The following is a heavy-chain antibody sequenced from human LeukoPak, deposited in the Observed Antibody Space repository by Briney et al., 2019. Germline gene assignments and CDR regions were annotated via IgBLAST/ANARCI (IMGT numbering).Heavy chain of an antibody. V-gene: IGHV5-51*01. CDR3: AGFSSSWFSGMDV. CDR2: IYPGDSDT. J-gene: IGHJ6*02. D-gene: IGHD3-22*01. CDR1: GYSFTSYW. Sequence: GESLKISCKGSGYSFTSYWIGRVRQMPGKGLEWMGIIYPGDSDTRYSPSFQGQVTISADKSISTAYLQWSSLKASDTATYYCAGFSSSWFSGMDVWGQGTTVTVSS.